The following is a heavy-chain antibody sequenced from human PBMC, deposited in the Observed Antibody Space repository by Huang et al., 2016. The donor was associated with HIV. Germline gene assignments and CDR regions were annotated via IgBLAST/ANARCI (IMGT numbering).Heavy chain of an antibody. V-gene: IGHV4-34*01. CDR2: IKPRVPS. CDR1: GASFGSYF. Sequence: QVRLEQWGEGVVKPSETLSLTCAVYGASFGSYFWSWIRQSPVKGLQWIGGIKPRVPSNYIPVFQSRCIMSFDTPKNQFSLSLRTMTAADAAIYYCARLPTPSYYDTWSLSSVEEDFFYFNMDLWGQGTPVIVSS. D-gene: IGHD3-3*01. J-gene: IGHJ6*03. CDR3: ARLPTPSYYDTWSLSSVEEDFFYFNMDL.